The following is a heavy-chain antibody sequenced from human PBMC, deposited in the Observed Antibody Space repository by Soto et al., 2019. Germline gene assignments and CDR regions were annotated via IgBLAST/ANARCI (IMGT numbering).Heavy chain of an antibody. J-gene: IGHJ4*02. CDR2: IDPSDSYT. CDR1: GYSFTIYW. Sequence: GQSLKISCKGSGYSFTIYWISWVRQMPGKGLEWMGRIDPSDSYTNYSPSFQGHVTISADKSISTAYLQWSSLKASDTAMYYCARPGVICSSTSCPADYWGQGTLVTVSS. V-gene: IGHV5-10-1*01. CDR3: ARPGVICSSTSCPADY. D-gene: IGHD2-2*01.